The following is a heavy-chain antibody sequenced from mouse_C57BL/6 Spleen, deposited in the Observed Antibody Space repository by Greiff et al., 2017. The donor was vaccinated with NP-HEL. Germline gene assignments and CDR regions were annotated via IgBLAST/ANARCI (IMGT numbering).Heavy chain of an antibody. CDR1: GYTFTDYY. Sequence: QVQLQQSGAELVRPGASVKLSCKASGYTFTDYYINWVKQRPGQGLEWIARIYPGSGNTYYNEKFKGKATLTAEKSSSTAYMQLSSLTSEDSAVYFCARSGYSNFYWYFDVWGTGTTVTVSS. CDR2: IYPGSGNT. J-gene: IGHJ1*03. CDR3: ARSGYSNFYWYFDV. V-gene: IGHV1-76*01. D-gene: IGHD2-5*01.